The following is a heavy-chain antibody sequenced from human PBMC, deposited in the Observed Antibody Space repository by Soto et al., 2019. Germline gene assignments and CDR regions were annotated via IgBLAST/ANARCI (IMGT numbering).Heavy chain of an antibody. CDR1: GDSISSNSAA. CDR2: TYYRSKWYN. V-gene: IGHV6-1*01. CDR3: AKDRDGLNYLDY. J-gene: IGHJ4*02. D-gene: IGHD3-16*01. Sequence: SQTLSLTCAISGDSISSNSAAWNWIRQSPSRGLEWLGRTYYRSKWYNDYADSVKSQIIINPDPSKNQFSLQLNSVTPEDSAVYYCAKDRDGLNYLDYWGQGTLVTVS.